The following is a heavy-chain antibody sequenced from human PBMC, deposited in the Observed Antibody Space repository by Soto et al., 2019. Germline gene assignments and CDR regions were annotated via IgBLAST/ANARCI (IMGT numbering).Heavy chain of an antibody. D-gene: IGHD5-18*01. J-gene: IGHJ6*03. Sequence: PGGSLRLSCAASGFTFSSYWMHWVRQAPGKGLVWVSRINSDGSSTSYADSVKGRFTISRDNAKNTLYLQMNSLRAEDTAVYYCARDQWSGYSYGGYYYYYYMDVWGKGTTVTVSS. V-gene: IGHV3-74*01. CDR2: INSDGSST. CDR1: GFTFSSYW. CDR3: ARDQWSGYSYGGYYYYYYMDV.